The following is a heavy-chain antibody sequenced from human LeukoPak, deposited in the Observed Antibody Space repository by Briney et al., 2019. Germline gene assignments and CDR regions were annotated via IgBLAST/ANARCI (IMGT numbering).Heavy chain of an antibody. CDR2: IYYSGST. J-gene: IGHJ4*02. CDR1: GGSISSGGYY. V-gene: IGHV4-31*03. Sequence: SQTLSLTCTVSGGSISSGGYYWSWIGQHPGKGLEWIGYIYYSGSTYYNPSLKSRVTISVDTSKNQFSLKLSSVTAADTAVYYCASRSPDYGDPYYWGQGTLVTVSS. CDR3: ASRSPDYGDPYY. D-gene: IGHD4-17*01.